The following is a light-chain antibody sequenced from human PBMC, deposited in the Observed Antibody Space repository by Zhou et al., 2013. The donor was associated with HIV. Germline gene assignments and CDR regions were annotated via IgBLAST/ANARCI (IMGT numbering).Light chain of an antibody. CDR1: QSVSSRY. V-gene: IGKV3-20*01. Sequence: EIVLTQSPATLFLSPGERATLSCRASQSVSSRYLAWYQQKPGQAPRLLIYGASNRATGIPDRFSGSGSGTDFTLTISRLEPEDFAVYYCQQYASSRTFGQGTKVEIK. J-gene: IGKJ1*01. CDR3: QQYASSRT. CDR2: GAS.